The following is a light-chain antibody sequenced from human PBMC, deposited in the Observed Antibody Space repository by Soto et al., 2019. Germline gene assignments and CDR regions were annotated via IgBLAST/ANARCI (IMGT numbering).Light chain of an antibody. CDR2: GAS. V-gene: IGKV3-20*01. CDR1: QSVSSSY. J-gene: IGKJ4*01. Sequence: EIVLTQSPGTLSLSPGERATLSCRASQSVSSSYLAWYHQKPGQAPRLLIYGASSRATGIPDRFSGSGSGTDFPLTISRQEAEDFAVYYCQQYGSSPAFGGGTKVEIK. CDR3: QQYGSSPA.